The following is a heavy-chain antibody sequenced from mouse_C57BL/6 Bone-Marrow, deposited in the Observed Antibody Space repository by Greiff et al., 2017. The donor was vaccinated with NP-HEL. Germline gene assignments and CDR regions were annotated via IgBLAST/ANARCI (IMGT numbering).Heavy chain of an antibody. CDR2: INSDGGST. CDR3: ARHYSNYGGFFYAMDY. Sequence: EVKLVESGGGLVQPGESLKLSCESNEYEFPSHDMSWVRKTPEKRLELVAAINSDGGSTYYPDTMERRFIISRDNTKKTLYLQMSSLRSEDTALYYCARHYSNYGGFFYAMDYWGQGTSVTVSS. V-gene: IGHV5-2*01. J-gene: IGHJ4*01. D-gene: IGHD2-5*01. CDR1: EYEFPSHD.